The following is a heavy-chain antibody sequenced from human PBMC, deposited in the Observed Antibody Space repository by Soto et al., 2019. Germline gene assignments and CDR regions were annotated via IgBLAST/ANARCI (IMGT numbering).Heavy chain of an antibody. CDR2: ISWNSGSI. J-gene: IGHJ6*02. CDR3: AKAIAARRYYYYGMDV. V-gene: IGHV3-9*01. CDR1: GFTFDDYA. Sequence: VQLVESGGGLVQPGRSLRLSCAASGFTFDDYAMHWVRQAPGKGLEWVSGISWNSGSIGYADSVKGRFTISRDNAKNSLYLQMNSLRAEDTALYYCAKAIAARRYYYYGMDVWGQGTTVTVSS. D-gene: IGHD6-6*01.